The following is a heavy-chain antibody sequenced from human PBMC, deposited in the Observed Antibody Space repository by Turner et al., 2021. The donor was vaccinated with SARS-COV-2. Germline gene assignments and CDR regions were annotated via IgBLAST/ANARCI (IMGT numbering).Heavy chain of an antibody. D-gene: IGHD3-22*01. CDR3: AKDLAAYYDSSGYYSYYYGVDV. J-gene: IGHJ6*02. CDR2: SSGNVDST. V-gene: IGHV3-23*01. Sequence: EVQLFESGGGLIQHGGSLRLSCAASGFTFSSYAMSWVSQATGKGLEWVSSSSGNVDSTYYADSVKGRFTISRDNSKNTLYLQMHSLRAEDTAVYYCAKDLAAYYDSSGYYSYYYGVDVWGQGTTVTVSS. CDR1: GFTFSSYA.